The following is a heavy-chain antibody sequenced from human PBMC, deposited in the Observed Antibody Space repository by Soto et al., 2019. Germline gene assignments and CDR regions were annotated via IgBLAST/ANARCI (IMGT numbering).Heavy chain of an antibody. CDR3: AKDMEYYYDSSGYSRAIDY. J-gene: IGHJ4*02. CDR1: GFTFDDYA. V-gene: IGHV3-9*01. CDR2: ISWNSGSI. Sequence: VQLVESGGGLVKPGGSLRLSCAASGFTFDDYAMHWVRQAPGKGLEWVSGISWNSGSIGYADSVKGRFTISRDNAKNSLYLQMNSLRAEDTALYYCAKDMEYYYDSSGYSRAIDYWGQGTLVTVSS. D-gene: IGHD3-22*01.